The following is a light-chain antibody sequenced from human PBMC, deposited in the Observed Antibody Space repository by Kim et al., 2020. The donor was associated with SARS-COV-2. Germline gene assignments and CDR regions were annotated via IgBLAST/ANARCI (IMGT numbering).Light chain of an antibody. V-gene: IGLV1-44*01. CDR1: SSNIGRNT. J-gene: IGLJ7*01. CDR3: AAWDDNVNGVV. CDR2: AND. Sequence: QPVLTQPPSASGTPGQSVTISCSGSSSNIGRNTVNWYQQFPGKAPKVIIYANDERPSGVPDRFSGSKSGTSGSLTISGLQSDDESDYYCAAWDDNVNGVVFGGGTQLTVL.